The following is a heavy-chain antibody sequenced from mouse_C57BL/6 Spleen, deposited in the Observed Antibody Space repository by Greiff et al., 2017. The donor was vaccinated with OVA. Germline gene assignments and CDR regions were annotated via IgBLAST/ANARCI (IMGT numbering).Heavy chain of an antibody. CDR1: GYTFTSYG. D-gene: IGHD3-2*02. Sequence: VQLQESGAELARPGASVKLSCKASGYTFTSYGISWVKQRTGQGLEWIGEIYPRSGNTYYNEKFKGKATLTADKSSSTAYMELRSLTSEDSAVYFCARSWGSSGRDYFDYWGQGTTLTVSS. CDR3: ARSWGSSGRDYFDY. J-gene: IGHJ2*01. V-gene: IGHV1-81*01. CDR2: IYPRSGNT.